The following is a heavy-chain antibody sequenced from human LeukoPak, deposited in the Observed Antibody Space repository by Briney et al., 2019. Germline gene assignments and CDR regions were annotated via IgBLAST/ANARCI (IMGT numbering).Heavy chain of an antibody. CDR3: ARVIGWDGPFDL. Sequence: GGSLRLSCSASGFTLSNYWIHWVRQAPGKGLVWVSRINTDGSSTNYADFVRSRFTVSRDSAKNTLYLQMNSLRVEDTAVYYCARVIGWDGPFDLWGHGTLVTVSS. V-gene: IGHV3-74*01. CDR2: INTDGSST. CDR1: GFTLSNYW. J-gene: IGHJ3*01. D-gene: IGHD1-26*01.